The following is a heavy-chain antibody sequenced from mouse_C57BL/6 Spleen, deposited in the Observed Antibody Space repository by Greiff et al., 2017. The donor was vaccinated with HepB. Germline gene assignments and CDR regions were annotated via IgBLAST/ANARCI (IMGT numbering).Heavy chain of an antibody. CDR1: GFTFSDYG. CDR2: ISSGSSTI. CDR3: AMPGVATSYFDV. Sequence: EVMLVESGGGLVKPGGSLKLSCAASGFTFSDYGMHWVRQAPEKGLEWVAYISSGSSTIYYADTVKGRFTISRDNAKNTLFLQMTSLRSEDTAMYYCAMPGVATSYFDVWGTGTTVTVSS. D-gene: IGHD1-1*01. J-gene: IGHJ1*03. V-gene: IGHV5-17*01.